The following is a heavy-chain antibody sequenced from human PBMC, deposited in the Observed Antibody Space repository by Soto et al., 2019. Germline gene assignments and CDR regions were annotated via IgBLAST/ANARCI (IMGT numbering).Heavy chain of an antibody. CDR2: INPNSGGT. Sequence: QVQLVQSGAEVKKPGASVKVSCKASGYTFTGYYMHWVRQAPGQGLEWMGWINPNSGGTNYAQKFQGWVNMTRDTSISTAYMELSRLRSDDTAVYYCATASTGYQSSGYFDYWGQGTLVTVSS. J-gene: IGHJ4*02. CDR3: ATASTGYQSSGYFDY. D-gene: IGHD3-9*01. CDR1: GYTFTGYY. V-gene: IGHV1-2*04.